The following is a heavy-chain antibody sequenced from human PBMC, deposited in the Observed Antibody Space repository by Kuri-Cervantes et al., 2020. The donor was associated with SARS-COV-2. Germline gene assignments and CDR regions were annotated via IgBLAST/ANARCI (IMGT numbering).Heavy chain of an antibody. D-gene: IGHD6-19*01. J-gene: IGHJ4*02. Sequence: LSLPCAASGFTVSSHYMSWVRQAPGKGLEWVSVIYSGGSTYYADSVKGRFTISRDNSKNTLYLQMNSLGAEDTAVYYCARGPPAAVGLYYFDYWGQGTLVTVSS. CDR3: ARGPPAAVGLYYFDY. CDR2: IYSGGST. CDR1: GFTVSSHY. V-gene: IGHV3-53*01.